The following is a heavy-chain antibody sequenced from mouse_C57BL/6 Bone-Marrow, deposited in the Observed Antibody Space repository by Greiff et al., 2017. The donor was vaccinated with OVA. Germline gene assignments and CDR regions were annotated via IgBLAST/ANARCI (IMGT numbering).Heavy chain of an antibody. CDR3: ARRNYSNYGFAY. CDR2: IYPGGGYT. J-gene: IGHJ3*01. CDR1: GYTFTNYW. Sequence: QVQLQQSGAELVRPGTSVKMSCKASGYTFTNYWIGWAKQRPGHGLEWIGDIYPGGGYTNSNEKFKGKATLTSDKSSSTAYMQFSSLTSEDSAIYYCARRNYSNYGFAYWGQGTLVTVSA. D-gene: IGHD2-5*01. V-gene: IGHV1-63*01.